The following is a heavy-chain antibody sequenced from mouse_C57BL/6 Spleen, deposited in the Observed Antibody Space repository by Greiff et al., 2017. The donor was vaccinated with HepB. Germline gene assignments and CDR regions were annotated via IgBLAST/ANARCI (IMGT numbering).Heavy chain of an antibody. CDR1: GYTFTDYN. CDR2: INPNNGGT. D-gene: IGHD2-2*01. Sequence: EVQLQQSGPELVKPGASVKIPCKASGYTFTDYNMDWVKQSHGKSLEWIGDINPNNGGTIYNQKFKGKATLTVDKSSSTAYMELRSLTSEDTAVYYCAREGEGYEEAWFAYWGQGTLVTVSA. J-gene: IGHJ3*01. V-gene: IGHV1-18*01. CDR3: AREGEGYEEAWFAY.